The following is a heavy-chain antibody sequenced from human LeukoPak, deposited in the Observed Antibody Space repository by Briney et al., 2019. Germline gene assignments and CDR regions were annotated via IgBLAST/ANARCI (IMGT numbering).Heavy chain of an antibody. V-gene: IGHV4-34*01. D-gene: IGHD6-13*01. CDR2: INHSGST. CDR1: GGSFSGYY. CDR3: ARQYSIAAAGPTHHNWFDP. J-gene: IGHJ5*02. Sequence: SETLSLTCAVYGGSFSGYYWSWIRQPPGKGLEWIGEINHSGSTNYNPSLKSRVTISVDTSKNQFSLKLSSVTAADTAVYYCARQYSIAAAGPTHHNWFDPWGQGTLVTVSS.